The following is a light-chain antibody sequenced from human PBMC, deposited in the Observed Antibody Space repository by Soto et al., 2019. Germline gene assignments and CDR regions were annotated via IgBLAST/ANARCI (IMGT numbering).Light chain of an antibody. J-gene: IGKJ3*01. CDR3: QQSYSTPLT. V-gene: IGKV1-39*01. Sequence: DIQMTQSPYSLSASVGDRVTIACRASQTITNYLNWYQQKSGRAPRLLIFGASNLQTGVQPRLSGLGFGTNFTITISSLQHEDFASYYCQQSYSTPLTCGPGPKVDI. CDR2: GAS. CDR1: QTITNY.